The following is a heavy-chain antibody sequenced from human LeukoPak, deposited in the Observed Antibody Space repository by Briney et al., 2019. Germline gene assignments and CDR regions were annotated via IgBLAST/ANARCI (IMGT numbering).Heavy chain of an antibody. J-gene: IGHJ4*02. CDR1: GGSISSGDYY. V-gene: IGHV4-30-4*01. CDR3: ARDRFYYDSSGYPDY. D-gene: IGHD3-22*01. CDR2: IYYSGST. Sequence: SETLSLTCTVSGGSISSGDYYWSWIRQPPGKGLEWIGYIYYSGSTYYNPSLKSRVTISVDTSKNQFSLKLSSGTAADTAVYYCARDRFYYDSSGYPDYWGQGTLVTVSS.